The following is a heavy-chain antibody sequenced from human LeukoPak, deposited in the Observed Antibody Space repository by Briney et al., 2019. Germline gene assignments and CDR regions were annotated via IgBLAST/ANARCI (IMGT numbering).Heavy chain of an antibody. J-gene: IGHJ4*02. Sequence: TGGSLRLSCAASGFTFRSYSMNWVRQAPGKGLEGVSSISSSSSYIYYADSVKGRFTISRDNAKNSLYLQMNSLRAEDTAVYYCARTYCSSTSCLDYWGQGTLVTVSS. D-gene: IGHD2-2*01. CDR3: ARTYCSSTSCLDY. CDR1: GFTFRSYS. CDR2: ISSSSSYI. V-gene: IGHV3-21*01.